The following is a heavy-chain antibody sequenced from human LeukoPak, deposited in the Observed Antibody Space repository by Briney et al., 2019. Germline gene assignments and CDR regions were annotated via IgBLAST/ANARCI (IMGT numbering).Heavy chain of an antibody. CDR3: ARDGAVAAPPVWYFDL. J-gene: IGHJ2*01. Sequence: ASVKVSCKASGYAFTGYYMHWVRQAPGQGLAWMGWINPNSGGTNYAQKFQGRVTMTRDTSISTAYMELSRLRSDDTAVYYCARDGAVAAPPVWYFDLWGRGTLVTVSS. D-gene: IGHD6-19*01. V-gene: IGHV1-2*02. CDR2: INPNSGGT. CDR1: GYAFTGYY.